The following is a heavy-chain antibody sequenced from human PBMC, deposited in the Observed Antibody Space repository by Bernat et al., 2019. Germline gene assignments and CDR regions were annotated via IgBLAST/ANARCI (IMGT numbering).Heavy chain of an antibody. J-gene: IGHJ6*02. CDR2: IYYSGST. CDR1: GGSISSGGYY. V-gene: IGHV4-31*03. Sequence: QVQLQESGPGLVKPSQTLSLTCTVSGGSISSGGYYWSWIRQHPGKGLEWIGYIYYSGSTYYNPSLKSRVTISVDTSKKQFSLKLSSVTAADTAVYYCARDGGGRGYDYDYYYGMDVWGQGTTVTVSS. D-gene: IGHD5-12*01. CDR3: ARDGGGRGYDYDYYYGMDV.